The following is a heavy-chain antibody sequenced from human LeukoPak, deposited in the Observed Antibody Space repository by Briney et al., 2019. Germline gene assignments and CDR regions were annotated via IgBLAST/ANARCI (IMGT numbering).Heavy chain of an antibody. CDR3: ARATGDRDDAFDI. CDR2: IYTTGST. D-gene: IGHD4-17*01. CDR1: GGSISTYY. V-gene: IGHV4-4*07. J-gene: IGHJ3*02. Sequence: SETLSLTCTVSGGSISTYYWSWIRQPAGKGLEWIGGIYTTGSTDYNPSLKSRVTISVDTSKNQFSLKLSSVTAADTAVYYCARATGDRDDAFDIWGQGTMVTVSS.